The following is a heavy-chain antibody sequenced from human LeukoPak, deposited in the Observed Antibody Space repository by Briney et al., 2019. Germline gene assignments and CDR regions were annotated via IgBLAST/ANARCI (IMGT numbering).Heavy chain of an antibody. Sequence: GGSLRLSCAASGFSFSSYGLHWVRQAPGKGLEWVSAISYDGKNIHYADSVKGRFTISRDNSRNTVYLQMNSLRVEDTAVYYCARTYSRESGYDFVFHYWGQGPRVTVSS. J-gene: IGHJ4*02. D-gene: IGHD5-12*01. CDR2: ISYDGKNI. V-gene: IGHV3-33*01. CDR1: GFSFSSYG. CDR3: ARTYSRESGYDFVFHY.